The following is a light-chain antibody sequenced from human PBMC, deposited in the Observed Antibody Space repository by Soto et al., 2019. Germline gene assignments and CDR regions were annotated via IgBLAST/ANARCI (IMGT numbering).Light chain of an antibody. CDR3: QQYNNWPFS. CDR2: DVS. V-gene: IGKV3-15*01. J-gene: IGKJ5*01. CDR1: QGVTTN. Sequence: EIVMTHSPASLSVSPGERVTLSCLAGQGVTTNFAWYQQKSGQSPRLLIYDVSTRATGVPARFSGTGSETDFTLTISGLQSEDSAVYFCQQYNNWPFSFGQGTRLEI.